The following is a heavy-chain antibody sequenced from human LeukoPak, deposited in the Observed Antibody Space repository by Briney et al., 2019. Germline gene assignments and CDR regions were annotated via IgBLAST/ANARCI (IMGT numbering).Heavy chain of an antibody. V-gene: IGHV3-30-3*01. CDR3: ARGPREMATNFDY. J-gene: IGHJ4*02. Sequence: GGSLRLSCAASGFIFSSYTMHWVRQAPGKGLEWVAVISHDGSNKYYADSVKGRFTLSRDNSKNTLYPQMNSLRAEDTAVYYCARGPREMATNFDYWGQGILVTVSS. D-gene: IGHD5-24*01. CDR2: ISHDGSNK. CDR1: GFIFSSYT.